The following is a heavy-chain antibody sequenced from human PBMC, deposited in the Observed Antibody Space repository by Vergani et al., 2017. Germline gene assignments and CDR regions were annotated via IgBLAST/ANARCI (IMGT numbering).Heavy chain of an antibody. V-gene: IGHV3-23*01. D-gene: IGHD4-17*01. J-gene: IGHJ1*01. CDR1: GFTFSSYA. CDR3: AKGPGGGYDYGDYMYFQH. Sequence: EVQLLESGGGLVQPGGSLRLSCAASGFTFSSYAMSWVRQAPGKGLEWVSAISGSGGSTYYADSVKVRFTIARDNSKNPLYLQMNSLGAEDTAVYYCAKGPGGGYDYGDYMYFQHWGQGTLVTVSS. CDR2: ISGSGGST.